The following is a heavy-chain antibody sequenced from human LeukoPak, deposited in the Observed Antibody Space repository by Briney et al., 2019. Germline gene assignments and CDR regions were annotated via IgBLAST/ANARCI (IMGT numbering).Heavy chain of an antibody. V-gene: IGHV4-39*07. CDR3: ARDSAFVAAAGNY. Sequence: SETLSLTCTVSGGSISDTTYYWGWIRQPPGKGLEWIGSIYYDGSTYYSPSLKSRVTISVDTSKNQFSLRLSSVTAADTAIYYCARDSAFVAAAGNYWGQGTLVTVSS. CDR2: IYYDGST. D-gene: IGHD6-13*01. J-gene: IGHJ4*02. CDR1: GGSISDTTYY.